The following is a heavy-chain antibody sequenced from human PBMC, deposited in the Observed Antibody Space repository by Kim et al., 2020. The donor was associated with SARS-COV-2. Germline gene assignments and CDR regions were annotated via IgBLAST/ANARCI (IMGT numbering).Heavy chain of an antibody. V-gene: IGHV3-30*18. CDR3: AKGLDSSSWYGYFQH. J-gene: IGHJ1*01. CDR2: ISYDGSNK. CDR1: GFTFSSYG. Sequence: GGSLRLSCAASGFTFSSYGMHWVRQAPGKGLEWVAVISYDGSNKYYADSVKGRFTISRDNSKNTLYLQMNSLRAEDTAVYYCAKGLDSSSWYGYFQHWGQGTLVTVSS. D-gene: IGHD6-13*01.